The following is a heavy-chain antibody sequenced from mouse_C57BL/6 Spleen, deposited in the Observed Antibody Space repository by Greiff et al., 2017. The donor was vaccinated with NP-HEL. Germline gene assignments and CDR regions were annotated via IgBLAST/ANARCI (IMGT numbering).Heavy chain of an antibody. CDR3: ARPSSGYGYYFDY. J-gene: IGHJ2*01. Sequence: QVQLKESGPELVKPGASVKISCKASGYAFSSSWMNWVKQRPGKGLEWIGRIYPGDGDTNYNGKFKGKATLTADKSSSTAYMQLSSLTSEDSAVYFCARPSSGYGYYFDYWGQGTTLTVSS. V-gene: IGHV1-82*01. CDR1: GYAFSSSW. D-gene: IGHD3-2*02. CDR2: IYPGDGDT.